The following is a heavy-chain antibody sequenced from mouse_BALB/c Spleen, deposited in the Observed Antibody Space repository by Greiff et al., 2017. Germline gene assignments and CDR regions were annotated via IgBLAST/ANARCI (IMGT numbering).Heavy chain of an antibody. V-gene: IGHV14-3*02. CDR3: APYDYDGKNY. Sequence: EVQLQQSGAELVKPGASVKLSCTASGFNIKDTYMHWVKQRPEQGLEWIGRIDPANGNTKYDPKFQGKATITADTSSNTAYLQLSSLTSEDTAVYYCAPYDYDGKNYWGQGTTLTVSS. CDR2: IDPANGNT. J-gene: IGHJ2*01. D-gene: IGHD2-4*01. CDR1: GFNIKDTY.